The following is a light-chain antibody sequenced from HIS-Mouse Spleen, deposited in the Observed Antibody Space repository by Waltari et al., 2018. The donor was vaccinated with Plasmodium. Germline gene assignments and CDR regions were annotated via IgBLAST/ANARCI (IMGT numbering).Light chain of an antibody. J-gene: IGLJ2*01. CDR3: CSYAGSYTLV. V-gene: IGLV2-11*01. CDR2: DVS. CDR1: SSDVGGYNY. Sequence: QSALPQPRSVSGSPGQSVTISCTGPSSDVGGYNYVSWYHQHPGKAPKLMIYDVSKRPSGVPDRFSGSKSGNTASLTISGLQAEDEADYYCCSYAGSYTLVFGGGTKLTVL.